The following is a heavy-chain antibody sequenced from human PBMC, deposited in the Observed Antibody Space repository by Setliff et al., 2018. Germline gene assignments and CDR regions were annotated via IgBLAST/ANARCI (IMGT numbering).Heavy chain of an antibody. CDR2: IFWDDDK. CDR3: ARRRGGTYGFDYFDS. CDR1: GPSLNTRGVG. V-gene: IGHV2-5*02. D-gene: IGHD1-26*01. J-gene: IGHJ4*02. Sequence: SGPTLVNPTQTLTLTCTPSGPSLNTRGVGVGWIRQPPGKALEWLALIFWDDDKRYSPYLKSRLTISKDSSKNQVVLTMTNMDPVDTATYYCARRRGGTYGFDYFDSWGQGTLVTVS.